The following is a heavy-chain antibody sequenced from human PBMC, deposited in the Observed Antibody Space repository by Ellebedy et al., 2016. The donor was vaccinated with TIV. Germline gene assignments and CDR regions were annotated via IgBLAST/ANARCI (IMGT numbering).Heavy chain of an antibody. CDR3: ARDIWGSSGSDY. J-gene: IGHJ4*02. D-gene: IGHD6-19*01. V-gene: IGHV1-3*01. Sequence: ASVKVSXKASGYTFTSYAMHWVRQAPGQRLEWMGWINAGNGNTKYSQKFQGRVTITRDTSASTAYMELSSLRSEDTAVYYCARDIWGSSGSDYWGQGTLVTVSS. CDR1: GYTFTSYA. CDR2: INAGNGNT.